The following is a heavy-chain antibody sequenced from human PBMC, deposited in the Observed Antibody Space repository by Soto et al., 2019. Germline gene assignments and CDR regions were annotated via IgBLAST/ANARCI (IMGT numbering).Heavy chain of an antibody. V-gene: IGHV4-59*01. CDR3: ARGQAYYDFWSGYSQGDDAFDI. D-gene: IGHD3-3*01. CDR2: IYYSGST. Sequence: SETLSLTCTVSGGSISSYYWSWIRQPPGKGLEWIGYIYYSGSTNYNPSLKSRVTISVDTSKNQFSLKLSSVTAADTAVYYCARGQAYYDFWSGYSQGDDAFDIWGQGTMVTVSS. J-gene: IGHJ3*02. CDR1: GGSISSYY.